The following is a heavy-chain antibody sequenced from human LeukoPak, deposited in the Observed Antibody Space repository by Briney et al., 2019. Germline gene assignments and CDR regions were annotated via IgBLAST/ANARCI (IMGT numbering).Heavy chain of an antibody. Sequence: ASVKVSCKASGYTFTDYYIHWVRQAPGQGLEWMGWINPNSGGTNYAQKFQGRVTMTRDTSISTAYIDLSRLRSDDTAVYYCAKSPHHSGRNHYFDYWGQGTLVTVSS. J-gene: IGHJ4*02. D-gene: IGHD1-26*01. CDR1: GYTFTDYY. CDR2: INPNSGGT. V-gene: IGHV1-2*02. CDR3: AKSPHHSGRNHYFDY.